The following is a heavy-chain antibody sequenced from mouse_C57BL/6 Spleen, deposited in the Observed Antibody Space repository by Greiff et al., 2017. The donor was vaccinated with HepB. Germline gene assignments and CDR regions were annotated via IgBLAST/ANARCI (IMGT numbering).Heavy chain of an antibody. D-gene: IGHD1-1*01. CDR2: ISDGGSYT. V-gene: IGHV5-4*01. CDR3: ARDRGSYWYFDV. CDR1: GFTFSSYA. Sequence: EVMLVESGGGLVKPGGSLKLSCAASGFTFSSYAMSWVRQTPEKRLEWVATISDGGSYTYYPDNVKGRFTISRGNAKHNLYLQMSHLKAEDTAMYYCARDRGSYWYFDVWGTGTTVTVSS. J-gene: IGHJ1*03.